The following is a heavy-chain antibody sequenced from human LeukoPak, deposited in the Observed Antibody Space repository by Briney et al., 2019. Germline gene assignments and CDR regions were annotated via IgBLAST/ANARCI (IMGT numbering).Heavy chain of an antibody. CDR1: GVYISSYY. D-gene: IGHD3-22*01. J-gene: IGHJ4*02. CDR3: ARVGTPKHYYYDSSGYYDY. Sequence: TSETLSLTCTVSGVYISSYYWSWIRQPPGRGLEWIGYLYYSGGPNYNPSLKGRVTISVDTSKNQFSLKLSSVTAADTAVYYCARVGTPKHYYYDSSGYYDYWGQGTLVTVSS. CDR2: LYYSGGP. V-gene: IGHV4-59*01.